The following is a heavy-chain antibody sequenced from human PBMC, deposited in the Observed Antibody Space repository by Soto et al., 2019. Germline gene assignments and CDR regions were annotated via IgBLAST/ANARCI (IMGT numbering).Heavy chain of an antibody. Sequence: GGSLRLSCAASRFTFSNNAMSWVRQAPGKGLEWVSDISGSGSSTYYADSVKGRFTISRDNAKNTLYLQMNSLRAEDTAMYCCAGGDYYDSSGPFSDAFDIWGQGTMVTVSS. V-gene: IGHV3-23*01. J-gene: IGHJ3*02. D-gene: IGHD3-22*01. CDR2: ISGSGSST. CDR1: RFTFSNNA. CDR3: AGGDYYDSSGPFSDAFDI.